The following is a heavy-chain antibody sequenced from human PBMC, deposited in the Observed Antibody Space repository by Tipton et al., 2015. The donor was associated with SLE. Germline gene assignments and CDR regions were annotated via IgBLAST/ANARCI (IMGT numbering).Heavy chain of an antibody. CDR3: ARDSDGRRAFDL. Sequence: TLSLTCTVSGGSLSDHYWLWIRQPPGKGLEWIGYIYFSGRTNYNPSLRSRVTISVDTSKNQFSLRLTSVTAADTALYYCARDSDGRRAFDLWGQGTLVTVSS. D-gene: IGHD5-24*01. CDR2: IYFSGRT. J-gene: IGHJ3*01. CDR1: GGSLSDHY. V-gene: IGHV4-59*11.